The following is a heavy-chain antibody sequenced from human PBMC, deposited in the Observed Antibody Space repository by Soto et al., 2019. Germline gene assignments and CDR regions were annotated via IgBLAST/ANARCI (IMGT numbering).Heavy chain of an antibody. J-gene: IGHJ4*02. Sequence: GGSLRLSCADSGLSFSSYGMHWVRQAPGEGLEWVAAISYDGSNKNYLASVEGRFTITRDTSASTAYMELSSLRSEDTAVYYCARGLGLYYFDYWGQGTLVTVSS. CDR2: ISYDGSNK. V-gene: IGHV3-30*03. CDR1: GLSFSSYG. CDR3: ARGLGLYYFDY. D-gene: IGHD1-26*01.